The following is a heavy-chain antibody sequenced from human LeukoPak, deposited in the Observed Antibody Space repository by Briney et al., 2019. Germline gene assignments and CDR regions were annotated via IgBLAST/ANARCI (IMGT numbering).Heavy chain of an antibody. CDR3: ARAAGPTNDY. D-gene: IGHD6-13*01. CDR1: GGSISSYF. V-gene: IGHV4-59*12. Sequence: SETLSLTCTVSGGSISSYFWSWIRQPPGKGLEWIGYIYYSGSTNYNPSLKSRVTISVDTSKNQFSLKLSSVTAADTAVYYCARAAGPTNDYWGQGTLVTVSS. CDR2: IYYSGST. J-gene: IGHJ4*02.